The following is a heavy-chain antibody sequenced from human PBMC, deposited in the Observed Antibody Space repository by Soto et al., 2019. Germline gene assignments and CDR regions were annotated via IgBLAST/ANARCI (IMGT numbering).Heavy chain of an antibody. V-gene: IGHV3-7*01. J-gene: IGHJ4*02. D-gene: IGHD3-3*01. CDR1: GFTFSTCN. CDR3: ARGAYDFWSGYSAYFDY. Sequence: XXSLRLSCAASGFTFSTCNMHWVRQAPGKGLEWVANIKQDGSEKYYVDSVKGRFTISRDNAKNSLYLQMNSLRAEETAVYYCARGAYDFWSGYSAYFDYWGQGTLVTVSS. CDR2: IKQDGSEK.